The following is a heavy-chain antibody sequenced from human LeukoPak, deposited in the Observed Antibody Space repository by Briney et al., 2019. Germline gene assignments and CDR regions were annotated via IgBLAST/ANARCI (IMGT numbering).Heavy chain of an antibody. V-gene: IGHV1-8*03. CDR3: ARVVGNSDHVRRSYYYYYMDV. J-gene: IGHJ6*03. CDR2: INPNSGNT. Sequence: ASVKVSCKASGYTFTGYYMHWVRQAPGQGLEWMGWINPNSGNTGYAQKFQGRVTITRNTSISTAYMELSSLRSEDTAVYYCARVVGNSDHVRRSYYYYYMDVWGKGTTVTVSS. D-gene: IGHD4-23*01. CDR1: GYTFTGYY.